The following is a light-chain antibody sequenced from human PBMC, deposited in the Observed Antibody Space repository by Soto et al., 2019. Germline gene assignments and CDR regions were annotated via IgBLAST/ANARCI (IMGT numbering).Light chain of an antibody. Sequence: DIVMTQSPDSQAVTLGERATINCKSSQTLLHTSSNTNFLAWFQQKPGQPPKLLIFWASTRESGVPDRFSGSGSGTDFTLTISSLQPEDFATYYCQQSYSTPWTFGQGTKVDIK. CDR3: QQSYSTPWT. V-gene: IGKV4-1*01. CDR1: QTLLHTSSNTNF. CDR2: WAS. J-gene: IGKJ1*01.